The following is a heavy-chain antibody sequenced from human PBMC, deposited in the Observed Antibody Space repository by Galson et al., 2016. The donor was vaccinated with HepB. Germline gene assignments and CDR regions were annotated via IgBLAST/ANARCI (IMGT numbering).Heavy chain of an antibody. J-gene: IGHJ6*02. CDR3: ARTPAAASLYYYGMDV. V-gene: IGHV1-3*01. CDR2: IKAGNGNT. Sequence: SVKVSCKASGYNFTNYAMHWVRQAPGQRLEWMGWIKAGNGNTKYSQKFQGRISITRDTSASTAYMEVRALRSEDTAVFYWARTPAAASLYYYGMDVWGQGTMVTVSS. CDR1: GYNFTNYA. D-gene: IGHD6-25*01.